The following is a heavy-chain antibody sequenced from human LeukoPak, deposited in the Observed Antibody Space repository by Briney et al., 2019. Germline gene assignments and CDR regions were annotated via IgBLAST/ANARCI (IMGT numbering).Heavy chain of an antibody. CDR2: IDSSGDT. CDR1: GGSISSRGYY. V-gene: IGHV4-39*01. J-gene: IGHJ4*02. Sequence: SETLSLTCTVSGGSISSRGYYWGWIRQPPGKGLEWIGSIDSSGDTHYNPSLKSRLTISVDTSKNQFSLKLSSVTAADTAVYYCARHRGYYFDYWGQGTLVTVSS. CDR3: ARHRGYYFDY.